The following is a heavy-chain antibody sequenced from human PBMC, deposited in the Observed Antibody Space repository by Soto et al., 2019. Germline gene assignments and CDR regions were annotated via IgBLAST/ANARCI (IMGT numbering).Heavy chain of an antibody. CDR3: ARDLRYCSSTSCYGRGAFDI. Sequence: EVQLVESGGGLVQPGGSLRLSCAASGFTFTSYWMGWVRQAPGKGLEWVASIKQDGSEKYYVDSVKGRFSISRDNAKNSLYLQMNSLRAEDTAVYYCARDLRYCSSTSCYGRGAFDIWGQGTMVTVSS. J-gene: IGHJ3*02. CDR2: IKQDGSEK. V-gene: IGHV3-7*01. D-gene: IGHD2-2*01. CDR1: GFTFTSYW.